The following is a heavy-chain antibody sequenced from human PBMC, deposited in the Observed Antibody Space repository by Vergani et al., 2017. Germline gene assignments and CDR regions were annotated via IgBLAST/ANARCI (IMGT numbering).Heavy chain of an antibody. CDR2: ISWNSGSI. Sequence: EVQLLESGGGLVQPGGSLRLSCAASGFTFSSYAMSWVRQAPGKGLEWVSGISWNSGSIGYADSVKGRFTISRDNAKNSLYLQMNRLRAEDTALYYCAKVCAAAAAFDYWGQGTLVTVSS. V-gene: IGHV3-9*01. D-gene: IGHD2-2*01. J-gene: IGHJ4*02. CDR3: AKVCAAAAAFDY. CDR1: GFTFSSYA.